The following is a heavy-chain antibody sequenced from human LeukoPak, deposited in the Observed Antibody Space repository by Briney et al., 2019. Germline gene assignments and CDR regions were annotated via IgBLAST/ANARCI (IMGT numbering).Heavy chain of an antibody. CDR1: GFTFSDYD. J-gene: IGHJ4*02. CDR2: ITSDGSST. V-gene: IGHV3-74*01. Sequence: GGSLRLSCAASGFTFSDYDLNWVRQAPGKGLVWVSRITSDGSSTNYADSVKGRFTISRDNAKNTLYLQMNSLRAEDTAVYYCARDGSLPDYWGQGTLVTVSS. CDR3: ARDGSLPDY.